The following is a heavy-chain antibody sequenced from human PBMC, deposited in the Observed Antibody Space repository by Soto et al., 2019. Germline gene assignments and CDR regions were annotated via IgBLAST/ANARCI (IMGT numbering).Heavy chain of an antibody. V-gene: IGHV3-30*18. CDR1: GFTFSSYG. J-gene: IGHJ5*02. CDR2: ISYDGSNK. D-gene: IGHD3-3*01. CDR3: AKDSWDVWSGYYSEPRFDP. Sequence: QVQLVESGGGVVQPGRSLRLSCAASGFTFSSYGMHWVRQAPGKGLEWVAVISYDGSNKYYADSVKGRFTISRDNSKNALYLQMNSLRAEDTAVYYCAKDSWDVWSGYYSEPRFDPWGQGTLVTVPS.